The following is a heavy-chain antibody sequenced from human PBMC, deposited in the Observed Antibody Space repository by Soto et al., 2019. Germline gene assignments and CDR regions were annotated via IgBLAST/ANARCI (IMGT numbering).Heavy chain of an antibody. CDR2: ISHDGNSH. V-gene: IGHV3-30*18. D-gene: IGHD3-22*01. CDR3: VKAQERSAQYFAVVITAFDF. J-gene: IGHJ3*01. Sequence: QVHLVESGGGVVQPGRSLRLSCEGSGFSFSNYGIHWVRQAPGKGLEWVAVISHDGNSHHLADSVRGRFTISRDYSKNTVFLHMTSLRREDSAVYHCVKAQERSAQYFAVVITAFDFWGQGTMVTVSS. CDR1: GFSFSNYG.